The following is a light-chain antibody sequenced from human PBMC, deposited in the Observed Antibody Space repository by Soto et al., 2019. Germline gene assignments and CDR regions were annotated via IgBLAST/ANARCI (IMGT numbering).Light chain of an antibody. CDR1: TSDVGSHNF. J-gene: IGLJ3*02. V-gene: IGLV2-14*01. CDR2: EVT. Sequence: QSALTQPASVSGSPGQSITISCTGTTSDVGSHNFVSWYQQLPGKAPKLLIYEVTNRPSGTSNRFSGSKSGNTASLTISGLQAEDEVDYYCSSFTNSILVFGGGTELTVL. CDR3: SSFTNSILV.